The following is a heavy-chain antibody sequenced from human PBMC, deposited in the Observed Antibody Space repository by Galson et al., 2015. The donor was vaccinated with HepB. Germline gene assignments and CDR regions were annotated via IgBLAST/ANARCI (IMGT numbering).Heavy chain of an antibody. D-gene: IGHD2-15*01. J-gene: IGHJ6*02. Sequence: SLRLSCAASGFNFSPYWMTWVRQALGKGLEWVANINQDGSEKYYVDSVKGRFTISRDNAKNSLFLQMTSLRPEDTAIYYCVRDRCTGGSCYPYYFYYYGMDVWGQGTTVTVSS. CDR3: VRDRCTGGSCYPYYFYYYGMDV. CDR1: GFNFSPYW. V-gene: IGHV3-7*03. CDR2: INQDGSEK.